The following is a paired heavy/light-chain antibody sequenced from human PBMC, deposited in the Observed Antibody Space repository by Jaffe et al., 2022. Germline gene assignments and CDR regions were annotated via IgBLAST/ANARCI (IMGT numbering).Heavy chain of an antibody. CDR1: GGTFSSYA. J-gene: IGHJ1*01. Sequence: QVQLVQSGAEVKKPGSSVKVSCKASGGTFSSYAISWVRQAPGQGLEWMGGIIPIFGTANYAQKFQGRVTITADESTSTAYMELSSLRSEDTAVYYCARGVGGYCSGGSCYNGVEYFQHWGQGTLVTVSS. CDR3: ARGVGGYCSGGSCYNGVEYFQH. CDR2: IIPIFGTA. V-gene: IGHV1-69*01. D-gene: IGHD2-15*01.
Light chain of an antibody. CDR3: QQYGSSPPVYT. J-gene: IGKJ2*01. CDR1: QSVSSSY. Sequence: EIVLTQSPGTLSLSPGERATLSCRASQSVSSSYLAWYQQKPGQAPRLLIYGASSRATGIPDRFSGSGSGTDFTLTISRLEPEDFAVYYCQQYGSSPPVYTFGQGTKLEIK. V-gene: IGKV3-20*01. CDR2: GAS.